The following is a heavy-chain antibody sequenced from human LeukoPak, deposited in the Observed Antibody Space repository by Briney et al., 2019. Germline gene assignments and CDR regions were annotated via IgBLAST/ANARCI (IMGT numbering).Heavy chain of an antibody. CDR1: GFTFINYA. J-gene: IGHJ4*02. CDR2: ITGSGDGT. V-gene: IGHV3-23*01. Sequence: GGSLRLSCAASGFTFINYAMMWVRQAPGKRLEWVSSITGSGDGTYYADSVRGRFTISRDNSENTLYLQLNSLRAEDTAVYFCVKGFVHPTYYFAYWGQGTLVTVSS. D-gene: IGHD3-10*01. CDR3: VKGFVHPTYYFAY.